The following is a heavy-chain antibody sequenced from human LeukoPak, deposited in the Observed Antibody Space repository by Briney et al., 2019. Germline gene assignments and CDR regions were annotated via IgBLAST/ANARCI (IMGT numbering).Heavy chain of an antibody. D-gene: IGHD3-22*01. CDR2: IYHSGST. J-gene: IGHJ4*02. Sequence: KASETLSLTCAVSGGSISSSNWWSWVRQPPGKGLEWIGEIYHSGSTNYNPSLKSRVTISVDKSKNQFSLKLSSVTAADTAVYYCARVTYYYDSSGYYWFDYWGQGTLVTVSS. V-gene: IGHV4-4*02. CDR1: GGSISSSNW. CDR3: ARVTYYYDSSGYYWFDY.